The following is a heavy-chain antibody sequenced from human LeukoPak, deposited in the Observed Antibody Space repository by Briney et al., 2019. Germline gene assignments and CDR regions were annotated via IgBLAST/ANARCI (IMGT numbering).Heavy chain of an antibody. V-gene: IGHV4-59*01. CDR1: GGSISSYY. CDR2: IYYSGST. D-gene: IGHD3-9*01. Sequence: PSETLSLTCTVSGGSISSYYWSWIRQPPGKGLEWIGYIYYSGSTNYNPSLKSQVTISVDTSKNQFSLKLSSVTAADTAVYYCARTSPATPLLRYFDWSSSPMDVWGQGTTVTVSS. J-gene: IGHJ6*02. CDR3: ARTSPATPLLRYFDWSSSPMDV.